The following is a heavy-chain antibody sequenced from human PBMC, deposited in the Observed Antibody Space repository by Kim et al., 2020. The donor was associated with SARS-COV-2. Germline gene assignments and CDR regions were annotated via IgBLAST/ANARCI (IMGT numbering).Heavy chain of an antibody. D-gene: IGHD3-10*01. V-gene: IGHV1-69*01. J-gene: IGHJ5*02. Sequence: AQKFQGRVTITADESTSTAYMELSSLRSEDTAVYYCARVRGSGSVNWFDPWGQGTLVTVSS. CDR3: ARVRGSGSVNWFDP.